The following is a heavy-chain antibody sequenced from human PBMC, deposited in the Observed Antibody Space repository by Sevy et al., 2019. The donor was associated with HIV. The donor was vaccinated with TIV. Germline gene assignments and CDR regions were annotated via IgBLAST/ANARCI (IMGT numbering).Heavy chain of an antibody. D-gene: IGHD5-18*01. CDR2: IRSKANSYAT. V-gene: IGHV3-73*01. J-gene: IGHJ5*02. Sequence: GGSLRLSCAASGFTFSGSAMHWVRQASGKGLEWVGRIRSKANSYATAYAASVKGRFTISRDDSKNTAYLQMNSLKTEDTAVYYCTRHTENTAMVNGPDYNWFDPWGQGTLVTVSS. CDR3: TRHTENTAMVNGPDYNWFDP. CDR1: GFTFSGSA.